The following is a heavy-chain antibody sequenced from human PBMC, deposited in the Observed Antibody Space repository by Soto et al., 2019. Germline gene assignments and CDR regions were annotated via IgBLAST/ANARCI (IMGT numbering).Heavy chain of an antibody. J-gene: IGHJ4*02. Sequence: PGGSLRLSCAASGLTFSSYGMHWVRQAPGKGLEWVAVIWYDGSNKYYADSVKGRFTISRDNSKNTLYLQMNSLRAEDTAVNYCARDLLYSSSSRLDYWGQGTLVTVSS. CDR2: IWYDGSNK. V-gene: IGHV3-33*01. CDR3: ARDLLYSSSSRLDY. D-gene: IGHD6-6*01. CDR1: GLTFSSYG.